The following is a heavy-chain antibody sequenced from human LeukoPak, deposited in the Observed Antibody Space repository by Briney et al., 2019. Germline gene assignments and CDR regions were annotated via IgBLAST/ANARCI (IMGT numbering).Heavy chain of an antibody. J-gene: IGHJ5*02. Sequence: GGSLRLSCAASGFTVSSNYMSWVRQAPGKGLEWVSVIYSGGSTYYADSVKGRFTISSDNSKNTLYLQMNSLRAEDTAVYYCARDHNSWFDPWGQGTLVTVSS. CDR1: GFTVSSNY. CDR2: IYSGGST. CDR3: ARDHNSWFDP. V-gene: IGHV3-53*01.